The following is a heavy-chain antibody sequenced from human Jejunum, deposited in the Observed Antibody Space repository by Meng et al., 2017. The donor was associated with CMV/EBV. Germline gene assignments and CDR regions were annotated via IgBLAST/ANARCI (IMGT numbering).Heavy chain of an antibody. D-gene: IGHD6-6*01. Sequence: SCAASGFTFSDAYMGWVRQAPGKGLEWVGRIKTRAGGGTTEYGALLRDRFTVSRDDSKTTLYLQMNSLKTEDTGIYYCTTGYSSSFFGWGQGTPVTVSS. V-gene: IGHV3-15*07. CDR2: IKTRAGGGTT. CDR3: TTGYSSSFFG. J-gene: IGHJ4*02. CDR1: GFTFSDAY.